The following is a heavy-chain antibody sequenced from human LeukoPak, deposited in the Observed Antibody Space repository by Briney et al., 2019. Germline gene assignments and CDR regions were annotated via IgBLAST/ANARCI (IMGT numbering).Heavy chain of an antibody. CDR1: GLGFSSHA. V-gene: IGHV3-30*04. Sequence: GGSLRLSCAASGLGFSSHAMLRVRQAPGEGLEWVAVISYDGRNDFYADSVKGRFTISRDNSRNTLYLQMNSLRVEDTAVYFCAGDFYFGSGDAFDIWGQGTMVTVSS. CDR2: ISYDGRND. J-gene: IGHJ3*02. CDR3: AGDFYFGSGDAFDI. D-gene: IGHD3-10*01.